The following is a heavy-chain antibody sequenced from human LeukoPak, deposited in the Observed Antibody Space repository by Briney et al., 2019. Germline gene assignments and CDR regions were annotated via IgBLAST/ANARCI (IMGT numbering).Heavy chain of an antibody. D-gene: IGHD5-18*01. CDR1: GYSFATFW. CDR2: IYPGDSDT. Sequence: GESLKISCEASGYSFATFWIGWVRQMPGKGLEWMGIIYPGDSDTKYSPSFQGQVTISADKSISTAYLQWSSLKASDTAMYYCARAVDTAMVTFDAFDIWGQGTMVTVSS. CDR3: ARAVDTAMVTFDAFDI. J-gene: IGHJ3*02. V-gene: IGHV5-51*01.